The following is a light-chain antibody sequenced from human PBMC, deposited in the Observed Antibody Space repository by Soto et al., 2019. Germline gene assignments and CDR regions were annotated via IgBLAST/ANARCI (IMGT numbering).Light chain of an antibody. Sequence: DVVMTQSPLSLPVTLGQPASISCRSSQSLVQGDENTYLNWFQQRPGQSPRRLIYKVSNRDSGVPDRFSDSGSGTDFTLQISRVEAEDVGIYYCMQGSHWPTFGQGTKLEIK. V-gene: IGKV2-30*02. CDR3: MQGSHWPT. CDR2: KVS. J-gene: IGKJ2*01. CDR1: QSLVQGDENTY.